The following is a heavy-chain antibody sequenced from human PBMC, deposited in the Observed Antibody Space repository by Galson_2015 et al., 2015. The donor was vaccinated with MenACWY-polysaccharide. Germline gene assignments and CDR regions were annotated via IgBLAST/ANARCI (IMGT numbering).Heavy chain of an antibody. CDR1: GFTFDDYA. V-gene: IGHV3-9*01. CDR3: AKENYHYGLDV. J-gene: IGHJ6*02. Sequence: SLRLSCAASGFTFDDYAMHWVRHAPGKGLEWVSALSGNSASRGYADSVKGRFTTSRDNAKKSLYLQMNNLRPEDTALYYCAKENYHYGLDVWGRGTTVTVSS. CDR2: LSGNSASR.